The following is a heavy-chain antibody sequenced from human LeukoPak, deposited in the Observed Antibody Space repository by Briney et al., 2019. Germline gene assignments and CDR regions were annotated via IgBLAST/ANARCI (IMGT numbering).Heavy chain of an antibody. J-gene: IGHJ3*02. CDR3: ARRYCRGGSCPARHDAFDI. CDR2: IKQDGSEK. CDR1: GFTFSSYW. D-gene: IGHD2-15*01. Sequence: GGSLRLSCAASGFTFSSYWMSWVRQAPGKGLEWVANIKQDGSEKYYVDSVKGRFTISRDNAKNSLYLQMNSLRAEDTAVYYCARRYCRGGSCPARHDAFDIWGQGTMVTVSS. V-gene: IGHV3-7*01.